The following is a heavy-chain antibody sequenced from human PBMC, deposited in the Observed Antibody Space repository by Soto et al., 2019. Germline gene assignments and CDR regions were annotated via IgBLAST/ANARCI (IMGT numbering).Heavy chain of an antibody. V-gene: IGHV3-30-3*01. J-gene: IGHJ3*02. CDR1: GFTFSSYA. Sequence: GGSLRLSCAASGFTFSSYAMHWVRQAPGKGLEWVAVISYDGSNKYYADSVKGRFTISRDNSKNTLYLQMNSLRAEDTAVYYCARDARRITMIVVVSRAFDIWGQGTMVTVSS. D-gene: IGHD3-22*01. CDR2: ISYDGSNK. CDR3: ARDARRITMIVVVSRAFDI.